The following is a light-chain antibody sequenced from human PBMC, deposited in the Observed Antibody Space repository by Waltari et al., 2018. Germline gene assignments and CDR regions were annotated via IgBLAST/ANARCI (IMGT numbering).Light chain of an antibody. CDR2: DTS. CDR3: QQTSSWPLT. V-gene: IGKV3-11*01. J-gene: IGKJ4*01. CDR1: QSVSIN. Sequence: EIVLTQSPAILSLSPGQRATLSCRASQSVSINLGWYQQKLGQPPRLLIYDTSNMATGIPDRFSASGFGTDFTLTISSLEPEDFAVYFCQQTSSWPLTFGGGTKVEIK.